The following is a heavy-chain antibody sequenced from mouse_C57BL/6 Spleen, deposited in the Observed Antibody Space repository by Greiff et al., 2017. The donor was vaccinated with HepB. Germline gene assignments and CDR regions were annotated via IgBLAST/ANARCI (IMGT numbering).Heavy chain of an antibody. CDR3: AAGDDGYYLFAY. D-gene: IGHD2-3*01. J-gene: IGHJ3*01. CDR2: INPYNGGT. V-gene: IGHV1-19*01. CDR1: GYTFTDYY. Sequence: EVQLQQSGPVLVKPGASVKMSCKASGYTFTDYYMNWVKQSHGKSLEWIGVINPYNGGTSYNQKFKGKATLTVDKSSSTAYMELNSLTSEDSAVYYCAAGDDGYYLFAYWGQGTLVTVSA.